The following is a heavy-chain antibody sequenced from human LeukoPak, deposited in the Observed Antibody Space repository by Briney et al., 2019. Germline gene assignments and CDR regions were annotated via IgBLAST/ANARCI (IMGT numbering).Heavy chain of an antibody. CDR1: GFTFSSYG. Sequence: GGSLRLSCAASGFTFSSYGMHWVRQAPGKGLEWVAFIRYDGSNKYYADSVKGRFTISRDNSKNTLYLQMNSLRAEDTAVYYCAKDLKPYYYDSSGYFPFDYWGQGTLVTVSS. D-gene: IGHD3-22*01. V-gene: IGHV3-30*02. CDR2: IRYDGSNK. CDR3: AKDLKPYYYDSSGYFPFDY. J-gene: IGHJ4*02.